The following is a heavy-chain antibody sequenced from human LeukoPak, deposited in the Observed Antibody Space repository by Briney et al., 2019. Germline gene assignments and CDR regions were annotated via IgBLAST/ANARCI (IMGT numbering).Heavy chain of an antibody. CDR1: GFTFDDYG. D-gene: IGHD2-2*01. CDR3: AKDWGYCSSTSCKPNAFDI. V-gene: IGHV3-23*01. J-gene: IGHJ3*02. Sequence: PGGSLRLSCAASGFTFDDYGMSWVRQAPGKGLEWVSAISGSGGSTYYADSVKGRFTISRDNSKNTLYLQMNSLRAEDTAVYYCAKDWGYCSSTSCKPNAFDIWGQGTMVTVSS. CDR2: ISGSGGST.